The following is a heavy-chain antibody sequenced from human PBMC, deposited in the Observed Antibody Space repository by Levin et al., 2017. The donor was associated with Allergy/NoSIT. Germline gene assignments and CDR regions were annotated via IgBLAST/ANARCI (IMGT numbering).Heavy chain of an antibody. CDR2: IDPSDSYS. J-gene: IGHJ5*02. CDR3: ARRYGSGSYNWFDP. Sequence: KVSCKGSGYSFTSYWISWVRQMPGKGLEWMGRIDPSDSYSNYSPSFQGHVSISTDKSISTAYLQWSSLKASDTAIYYCARRYGSGSYNWFDPWGQGTQVTVSS. V-gene: IGHV5-10-1*01. D-gene: IGHD3-10*01. CDR1: GYSFTSYW.